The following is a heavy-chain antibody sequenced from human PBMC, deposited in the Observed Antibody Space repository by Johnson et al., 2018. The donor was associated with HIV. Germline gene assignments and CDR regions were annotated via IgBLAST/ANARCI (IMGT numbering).Heavy chain of an antibody. V-gene: IGHV3-43D*03. CDR1: GFTFDDYA. D-gene: IGHD3-10*01. Sequence: VQLVESGGAVVQPGGSLRLSCAASGFTFDDYAMHWVRQAPGNGLEWVSLIRWDGAITSYVDSVKGRFTISRANSSNSLFLQMKSLRAEDTALYYCARAEIYEGRVGDFAFDIWGQGTMVTVSS. CDR2: IRWDGAIT. J-gene: IGHJ3*02. CDR3: ARAEIYEGRVGDFAFDI.